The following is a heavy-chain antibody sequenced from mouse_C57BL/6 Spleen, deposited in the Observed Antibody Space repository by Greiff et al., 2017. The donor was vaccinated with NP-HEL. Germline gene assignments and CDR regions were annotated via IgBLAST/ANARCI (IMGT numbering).Heavy chain of an antibody. Sequence: VQLQQSGPELVKPGASVKISCKASGYTFTDYYMNWVKQSHGKSLEWIGDINPNNGGTSYNQKFKGKATLTVDKSSSTAYMELRSLTSEDSAVYYCARPGLPYYFDYWGQGTTLTVSS. V-gene: IGHV1-26*01. CDR1: GYTFTDYY. CDR2: INPNNGGT. J-gene: IGHJ2*01. D-gene: IGHD2-10*01. CDR3: ARPGLPYYFDY.